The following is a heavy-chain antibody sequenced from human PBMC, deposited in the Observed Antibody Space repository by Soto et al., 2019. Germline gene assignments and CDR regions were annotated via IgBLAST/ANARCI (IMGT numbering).Heavy chain of an antibody. V-gene: IGHV4-34*01. CDR1: GGSFSAYY. CDR2: INHSGST. D-gene: IGHD6-6*01. J-gene: IGHJ4*02. CDR3: ARTSRFEY. Sequence: QVLLQQWGAGLLKPSETLSLTCAVYGGSFSAYYWSWIRQPPGKGLEWIGEINHSGSTNYNPSLTSXVXISVDTSKNQFSLKLSSVTAADTAVYYCARTSRFEYWGQGTLVTVSS.